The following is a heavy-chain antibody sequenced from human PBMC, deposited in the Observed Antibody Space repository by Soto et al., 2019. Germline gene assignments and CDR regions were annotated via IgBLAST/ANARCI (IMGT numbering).Heavy chain of an antibody. J-gene: IGHJ6*02. Sequence: EVQLLESGGGLVQPGGSLRLSCAASGFTFSSYAMSWVRQAPGKGLEWVSAISGSGGSTYYADSVKGRFTISRDNSKNTLYLQMNSLRAEDTAVYYCAREVPHRLGELSYYGMDVWGQGTTVTVSS. CDR1: GFTFSSYA. D-gene: IGHD3-16*02. CDR3: AREVPHRLGELSYYGMDV. V-gene: IGHV3-23*01. CDR2: ISGSGGST.